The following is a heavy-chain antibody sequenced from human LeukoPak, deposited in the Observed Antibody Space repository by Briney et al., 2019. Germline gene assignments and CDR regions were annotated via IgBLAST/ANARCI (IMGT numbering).Heavy chain of an antibody. CDR1: GYSFTTYW. J-gene: IGHJ4*02. D-gene: IGHD5-12*01. Sequence: GESPKISCKGSGYSFTTYWIGWVRQMPGKGLEWMGIIYPGDSDTRYSPSFQGQVTISADKSISTAYLQWGSLKASDTAMYYCARGEHSYEVDYWGQGALVTVSS. CDR2: IYPGDSDT. V-gene: IGHV5-51*01. CDR3: ARGEHSYEVDY.